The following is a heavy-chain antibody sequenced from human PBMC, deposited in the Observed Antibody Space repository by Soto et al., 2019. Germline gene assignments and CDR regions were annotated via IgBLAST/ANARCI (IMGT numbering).Heavy chain of an antibody. CDR2: IFYTGST. V-gene: IGHV4-61*01. J-gene: IGHJ4*02. D-gene: IGHD3-3*01. CDR3: ARVAFWSGYYKSKEGY. CDR1: GGSISGGSYY. Sequence: SETLSLTCTVSGGSISGGSYYWSWIRQPPGKGLEWIGYIFYTGSTNYNPSLKSRLTISVDMSKNQFSLKLSSVTAADTAVYYCARVAFWSGYYKSKEGYLGQGPLVAVST.